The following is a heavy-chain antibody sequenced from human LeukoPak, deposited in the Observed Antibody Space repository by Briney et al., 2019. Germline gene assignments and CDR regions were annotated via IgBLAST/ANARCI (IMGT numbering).Heavy chain of an antibody. CDR2: IYYSGST. CDR1: GGSISSYY. V-gene: IGHV4-59*01. Sequence: PSETLSLTCTVSGGSISSYYWSWIRQPPGKGLEWIGYIYYSGSTNYNPSLKSRVTISVDTSKNQFPLKLNSLTAADTAMYYCARVGGTNYYYYGMDVWGQGTTVTVSS. J-gene: IGHJ6*02. CDR3: ARVGGTNYYYYGMDV.